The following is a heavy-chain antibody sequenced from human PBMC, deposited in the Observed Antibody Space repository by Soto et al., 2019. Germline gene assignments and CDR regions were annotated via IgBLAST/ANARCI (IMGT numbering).Heavy chain of an antibody. J-gene: IGHJ6*04. CDR2: IIPIFGTA. Sequence: ASVKVSCKASGGTFSSYAISWVRQAPGQGLEWMGGIIPIFGTANYALKFQGRVTITADESTSTAYMELSSLRSEDTAVYYCALWGAIMIVVAPRALRYYYSGMDVGGKGTTVTFPS. V-gene: IGHV1-69*13. CDR1: GGTFSSYA. CDR3: ALWGAIMIVVAPRALRYYYSGMDV. D-gene: IGHD3-22*01.